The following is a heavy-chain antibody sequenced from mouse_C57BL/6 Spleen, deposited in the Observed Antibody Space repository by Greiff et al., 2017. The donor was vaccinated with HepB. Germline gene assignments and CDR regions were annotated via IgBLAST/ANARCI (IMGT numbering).Heavy chain of an antibody. CDR2: ISSGGDYI. CDR3: TREDYYGSSPYAMDY. D-gene: IGHD1-1*01. Sequence: EVKLVESGEGLVKPGGSLKLSCAASGFTFSSYAMSWVRQTPEKRLEWVAYISSGGDYIYYADTVKGRFTISRDNARNTLYLQMSSLKSEDTAMYYCTREDYYGSSPYAMDYWGQGTSVTVSS. J-gene: IGHJ4*01. V-gene: IGHV5-9-1*02. CDR1: GFTFSSYA.